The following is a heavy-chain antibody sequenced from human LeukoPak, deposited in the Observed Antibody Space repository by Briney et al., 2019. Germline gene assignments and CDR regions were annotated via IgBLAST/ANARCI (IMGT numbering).Heavy chain of an antibody. CDR3: AKDRDGSGGSCQDY. CDR2: ISGSGGST. Sequence: QTGGSLRLSCAASGFTFSSYAMSWIRQAPGKGLEWVSAISGSGGSTYYADSVKGRFTISRDNSKNTLYLQMNSLRAEDTAVYYCAKDRDGSGGSCQDYWGQGTLVTVSS. J-gene: IGHJ4*02. V-gene: IGHV3-23*01. D-gene: IGHD2-15*01. CDR1: GFTFSSYA.